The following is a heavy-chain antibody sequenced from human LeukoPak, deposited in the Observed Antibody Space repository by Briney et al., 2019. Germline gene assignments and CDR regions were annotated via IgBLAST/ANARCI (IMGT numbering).Heavy chain of an antibody. CDR1: GYTFTSYD. V-gene: IGHV1-8*01. D-gene: IGHD3-9*01. Sequence: ASVKVSCKASGYTFTSYDINWVRQATGQGLEWMGWMNPNSGNTGYAQKFQGRVAMTRNTSISTAYMELSSLRSAETAAYYSLLRYFDWSVDLWYFDLWGRGTLVTVSS. CDR2: MNPNSGNT. CDR3: LLRYFDWSVDLWYFDL. J-gene: IGHJ2*01.